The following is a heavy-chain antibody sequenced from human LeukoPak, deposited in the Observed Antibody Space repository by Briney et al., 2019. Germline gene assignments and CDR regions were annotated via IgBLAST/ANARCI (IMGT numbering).Heavy chain of an antibody. V-gene: IGHV3-7*01. CDR2: IREDGSET. CDR3: ARGGVDY. CDR1: GFTFNTYW. D-gene: IGHD3-16*01. J-gene: IGHJ4*02. Sequence: PGGSLRLSCAASGFTFNTYWMSWVRQAPGKGLEWVANIREDGSETFYLDSVKGRFTISRDNARKSLYLQMHSLRAEDTAVYYCARGGVDYWGQGTLVTVSS.